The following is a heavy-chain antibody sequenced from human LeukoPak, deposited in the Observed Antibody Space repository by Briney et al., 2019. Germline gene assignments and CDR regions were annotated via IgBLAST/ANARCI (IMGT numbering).Heavy chain of an antibody. V-gene: IGHV3-64*01. D-gene: IGHD5-12*01. J-gene: IGHJ3*02. CDR2: ISSNGGST. CDR3: ARLGLRAFDI. Sequence: GGSLRLSCAASGFTFSSYAMYWVRQAPGKGLEYVSGISSNGGSTNYATSVKARFTISRDNSKKTLYLQMGNLRAEDTAVYYCARLGLRAFDIWGQGTMVTVSS. CDR1: GFTFSSYA.